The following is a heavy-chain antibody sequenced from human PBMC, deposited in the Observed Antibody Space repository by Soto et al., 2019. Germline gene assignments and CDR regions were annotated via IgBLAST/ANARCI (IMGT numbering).Heavy chain of an antibody. CDR3: AKDRELWFGELSPGY. V-gene: IGHV3-23*01. Sequence: HGGSLRISCAASGFTFSSYAMSWVRQAPGKGLEWVSAISGSGGSTYYADSVKGRFTISRDNSKNTLYLQMNSLRAEDTAVYYCAKDRELWFGELSPGYWGQGTLVTVSS. CDR2: ISGSGGST. J-gene: IGHJ4*02. D-gene: IGHD3-10*01. CDR1: GFTFSSYA.